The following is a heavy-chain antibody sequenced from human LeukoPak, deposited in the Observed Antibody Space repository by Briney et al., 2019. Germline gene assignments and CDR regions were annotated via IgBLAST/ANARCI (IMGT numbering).Heavy chain of an antibody. CDR3: ARDSPVMYYDILTGRYFDY. CDR2: IDTSSSTI. D-gene: IGHD3-9*01. CDR1: GFTFSSYS. Sequence: GGSLRLSCVASGFTFSSYSMSWVRQAPGKGLEWVSYIDTSSSTIYYADSVKGRFTISRDNAKNSLYLQMNSLRAEDTAVYYCARDSPVMYYDILTGRYFDYWGQGTLVTVSS. J-gene: IGHJ4*02. V-gene: IGHV3-48*04.